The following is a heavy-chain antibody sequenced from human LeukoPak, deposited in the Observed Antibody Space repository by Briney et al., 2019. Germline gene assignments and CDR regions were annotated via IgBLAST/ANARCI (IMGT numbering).Heavy chain of an antibody. D-gene: IGHD1-26*01. CDR3: ARDAVGGGIDY. J-gene: IGHJ4*02. V-gene: IGHV3-48*03. CDR2: ISSPGSTI. Sequence: GGSLRLSCAASGSTFSSYEMNWVRQAPGKGLEWISYISSPGSTIYYADSVKGRFTISRDNSRNSLYLQMNSLRAEDTAVYYCARDAVGGGIDYWGQGTLVTVSS. CDR1: GSTFSSYE.